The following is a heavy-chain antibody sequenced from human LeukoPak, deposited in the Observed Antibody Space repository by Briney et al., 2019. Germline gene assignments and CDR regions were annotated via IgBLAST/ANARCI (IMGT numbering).Heavy chain of an antibody. D-gene: IGHD2-15*01. CDR2: VNPNSGNA. CDR1: GYTFTSYD. J-gene: IGHJ4*02. V-gene: IGHV1-2*02. CDR3: ARERAATRRLDY. Sequence: ASVKVSCKASGYTFTSYDINWVRQAPGQGLEWMGWVNPNSGNAKYAQTFQGRVTMTRDTSINTAYMELNRLKSDDTAVYYCARERAATRRLDYWGQGTLVTVSS.